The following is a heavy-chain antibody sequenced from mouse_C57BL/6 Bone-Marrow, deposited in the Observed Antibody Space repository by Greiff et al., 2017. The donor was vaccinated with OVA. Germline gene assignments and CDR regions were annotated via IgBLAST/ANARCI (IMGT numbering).Heavy chain of an antibody. CDR2: ISSGGDYI. D-gene: IGHD2-3*01. CDR3: TREGDYDGYYVFAY. CDR1: GFTFSSYA. J-gene: IGHJ3*01. V-gene: IGHV5-9-1*02. Sequence: EVQVVESGEGLVKPGGSLKLSCAASGFTFSSYAMSWVRQTPEKRLEWVAYISSGGDYIYYADTVKGRFTISRDNARNTLYLQMSSLKSEDTAMYYCTREGDYDGYYVFAYWGQGTLVTVSA.